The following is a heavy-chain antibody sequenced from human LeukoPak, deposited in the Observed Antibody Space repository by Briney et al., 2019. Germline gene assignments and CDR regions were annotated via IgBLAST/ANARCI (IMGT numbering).Heavy chain of an antibody. V-gene: IGHV3-20*04. CDR2: INWNGAST. CDR3: AIAVCPTIKFCDSSYFMDV. Sequence: PGGSLRLSCAASGFSFDDLGMTWVRQVPGKGLEWVAGINWNGASTGYADSVRGRFTISRDNAKNSLYLQMNSLRAEDTALYYCAIAVCPTIKFCDSSYFMDVWGKGTTVNVS. CDR1: GFSFDDLG. D-gene: IGHD6-6*01. J-gene: IGHJ6*03.